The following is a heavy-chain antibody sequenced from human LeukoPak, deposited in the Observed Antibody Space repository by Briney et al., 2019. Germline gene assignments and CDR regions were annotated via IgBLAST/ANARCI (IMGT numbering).Heavy chain of an antibody. J-gene: IGHJ6*02. CDR1: GFTFSSYW. Sequence: GGSLRLSCAASGFTFSSYWMSWVRQAPGKGLEWVANIKQDGSEKYYVDSVKGRFTISRDNAKNSLYLQMNSLRAEDTAVYYCARDGQDVPTDVDTAMYYYDGMDVWGQGTTVTVS. D-gene: IGHD5-18*01. CDR3: ARDGQDVPTDVDTAMYYYDGMDV. CDR2: IKQDGSEK. V-gene: IGHV3-7*05.